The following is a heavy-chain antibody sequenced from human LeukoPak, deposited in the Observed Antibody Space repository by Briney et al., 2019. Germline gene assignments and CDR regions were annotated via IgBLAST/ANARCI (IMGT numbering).Heavy chain of an antibody. CDR3: AREGTGDVDY. CDR2: ISSNGGST. J-gene: IGHJ4*02. D-gene: IGHD7-27*01. V-gene: IGHV3-64*01. Sequence: PGGSLRLSCAASGFTFSSYAMHWVRQAPGKGLEYVSAISSNGGSTYYANSVKGRFTISRDNSKNTLYLQMGSLRAEDMAVYYCAREGTGDVDYWCQGTLVTVSS. CDR1: GFTFSSYA.